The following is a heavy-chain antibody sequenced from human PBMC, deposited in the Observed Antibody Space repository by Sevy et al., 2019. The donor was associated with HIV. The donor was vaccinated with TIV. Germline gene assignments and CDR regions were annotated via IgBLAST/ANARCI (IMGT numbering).Heavy chain of an antibody. CDR3: VYYDFWSGSSEYYMDV. Sequence: GGSLRLSCAASGFTFTNYWMHWVRQAPGKGLMWVSRINRDGGITTYADSVKGRFTISRDNAKNTLYLQMNSLRAEDTAVYYCVYYDFWSGSSEYYMDVWGKRTTVTVSS. V-gene: IGHV3-74*01. J-gene: IGHJ6*03. D-gene: IGHD3-3*01. CDR2: INRDGGIT. CDR1: GFTFTNYW.